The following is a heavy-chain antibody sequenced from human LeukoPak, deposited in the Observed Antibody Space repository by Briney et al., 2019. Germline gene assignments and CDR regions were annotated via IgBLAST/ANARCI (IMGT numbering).Heavy chain of an antibody. J-gene: IGHJ6*03. D-gene: IGHD5-18*01. CDR2: MTPSSGYT. CDR3: ARGHRYGFLSGDHYYYYMDV. CDR1: GYIFTNSD. V-gene: IGHV1-8*03. Sequence: ASVKVSCKASGYIFTNSDIIWVRQATGQGLEWMGWMTPSSGYTAYAQKFQGRVTITRNTSISTAYMELSSLRSEDTAVYYCARGHRYGFLSGDHYYYYMDVWGKGTSVTIS.